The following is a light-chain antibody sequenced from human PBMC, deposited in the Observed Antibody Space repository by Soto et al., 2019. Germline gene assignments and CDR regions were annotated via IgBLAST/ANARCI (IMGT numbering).Light chain of an antibody. CDR3: AAWDDSLSVNWV. J-gene: IGLJ3*02. V-gene: IGLV1-47*01. CDR2: RNN. Sequence: QPVLTQPPSASGTPGQRVTISCSGSSSNIGSNYVYWYQQLPGTAPKLLIYRNNQRPSGVPDRFSCSKSGTSASLAISGLRSEDEADYYCAAWDDSLSVNWVFGGGTKLTVL. CDR1: SSNIGSNY.